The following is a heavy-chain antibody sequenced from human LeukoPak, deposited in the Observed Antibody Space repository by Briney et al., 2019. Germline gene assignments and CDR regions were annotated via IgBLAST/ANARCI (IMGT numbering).Heavy chain of an antibody. CDR1: GGSISSSSYY. CDR3: ATRVGNSDDNVEY. J-gene: IGHJ4*02. Sequence: PSETLSLTCTVSGGSISSSSYYWGWIRQPPGKGLDWIGYLDYTGTTKYSPSLNSRVTISVDMSKNQFSLRLTSVTAADTAVYYCATRVGNSDDNVEYWGQGTLVTVSS. D-gene: IGHD1-26*01. V-gene: IGHV4-61*05. CDR2: LDYTGTT.